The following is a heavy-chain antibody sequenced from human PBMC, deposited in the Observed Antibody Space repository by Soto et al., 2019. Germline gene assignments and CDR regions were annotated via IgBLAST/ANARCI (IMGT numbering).Heavy chain of an antibody. Sequence: QLQLQESGSGLVKHSQTLCLTCAVSGGSISSDGSSWSWIRQPPGKGLEWIGYIYHSGSTYYNPSLKSRVTISVDRSKNQFSLKLSSVTAADTAVYYCARAGDSSGPVALGYWGQGTLVTVSS. J-gene: IGHJ4*02. CDR1: GGSISSDGSS. CDR2: IYHSGST. V-gene: IGHV4-30-2*01. CDR3: ARAGDSSGPVALGY. D-gene: IGHD6-19*01.